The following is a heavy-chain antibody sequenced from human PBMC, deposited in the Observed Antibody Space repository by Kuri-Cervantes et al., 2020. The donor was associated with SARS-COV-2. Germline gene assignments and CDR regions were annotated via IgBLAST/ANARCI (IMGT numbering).Heavy chain of an antibody. Sequence: GESLKISCKGSGYSFTSYWIGWVRQMPGKGLEWMGIIYPGDSDTRYSPSFQGQVTISADKSISTVYLQWSSLKASDTAMYYCARPSDYCSSTSCLDYWGQGTLVTVSS. D-gene: IGHD2-2*01. CDR3: ARPSDYCSSTSCLDY. CDR1: GYSFTSYW. CDR2: IYPGDSDT. J-gene: IGHJ4*02. V-gene: IGHV5-51*01.